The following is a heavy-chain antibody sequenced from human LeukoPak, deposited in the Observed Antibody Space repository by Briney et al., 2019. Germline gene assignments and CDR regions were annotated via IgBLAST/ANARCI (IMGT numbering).Heavy chain of an antibody. Sequence: GVSLRLSCAASGFTFNKYAMNWVRQAPGKGLGWVSTISVSGGSTYYADSVKGRFTISRDNSKNILYLQMNSLRAEDTAVYYCAKDWKDYGDFHTFDIWGQGTVVTVSS. D-gene: IGHD4-17*01. CDR1: GFTFNKYA. J-gene: IGHJ3*02. V-gene: IGHV3-23*01. CDR3: AKDWKDYGDFHTFDI. CDR2: ISVSGGST.